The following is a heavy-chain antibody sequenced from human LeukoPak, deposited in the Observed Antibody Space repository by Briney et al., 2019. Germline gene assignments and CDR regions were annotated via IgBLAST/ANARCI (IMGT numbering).Heavy chain of an antibody. J-gene: IGHJ4*02. V-gene: IGHV3-11*04. CDR3: ALVGATYYFDY. CDR1: GFNFSDYY. Sequence: GGSLRLSCAASGFNFSDYYMSWIRRAPGKGLEWVSYISSSGSTKYYADSVKGRFTISRDNANNSLYLQMNSLRAEDTAVYYCALVGATYYFDYWGQGTLVTVSS. D-gene: IGHD1-26*01. CDR2: ISSSGSTK.